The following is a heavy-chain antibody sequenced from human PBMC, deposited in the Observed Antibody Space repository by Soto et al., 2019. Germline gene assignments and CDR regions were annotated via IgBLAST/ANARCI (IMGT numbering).Heavy chain of an antibody. CDR2: IYHSGTT. CDR3: ARGMNPQEY. CDR1: CFSIKTGYY. V-gene: IGHV4-38-2*01. Sequence: SETLSRTCDVSCFSIKTGYYWGWIRHPPGKGLEWIGAIYHSGTTYFNPSLKSRVTMSVHTYKNHFSLRLTSVAATDTAVYYCARGMNPQEYWGQGTLVTVSS. J-gene: IGHJ4*02.